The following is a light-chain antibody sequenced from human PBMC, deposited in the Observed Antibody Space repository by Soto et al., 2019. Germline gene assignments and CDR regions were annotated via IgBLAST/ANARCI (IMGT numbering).Light chain of an antibody. CDR2: DAS. V-gene: IGKV3-11*01. J-gene: IGKJ4*01. CDR1: QGVSRF. Sequence: EIVLTQSPATLSLSPGERAALSCRASQGVSRFLAWYQQKPGQAPRLLIYDASNRATGIPARFSGSGSGTDFTLGISGVEHEDFAVYYCQQRSSWPLTFGGGTKVEIK. CDR3: QQRSSWPLT.